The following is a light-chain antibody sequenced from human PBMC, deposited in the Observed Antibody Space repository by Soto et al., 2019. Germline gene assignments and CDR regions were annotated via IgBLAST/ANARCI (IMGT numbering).Light chain of an antibody. Sequence: DIQMTQSPSSLSASVGDRVTITCRASQGVSAYLLWYQQTQGRAPKLLIYSASNLVSGVPSRFSGSGSGTSFTLPISSLQPEDIATYYCQQTYRTPHTFGQGTKLETK. CDR3: QQTYRTPHT. J-gene: IGKJ2*01. V-gene: IGKV1-39*01. CDR1: QGVSAY. CDR2: SAS.